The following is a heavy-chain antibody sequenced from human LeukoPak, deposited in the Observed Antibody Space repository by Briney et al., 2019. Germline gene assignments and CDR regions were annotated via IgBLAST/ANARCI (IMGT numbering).Heavy chain of an antibody. CDR2: IYSGGST. V-gene: IGHV3-66*01. J-gene: IGHJ3*02. CDR3: AREMGVGATKSGAFDI. CDR1: GFTVSSNY. D-gene: IGHD1-26*01. Sequence: GGPLRLSCAASGFTVSSNYMSWVRQAPGKGLEWVSVIYSGGSTYYADSVKGRFTISRDNSKNTLYLQMNSLRAEDTAVYYCAREMGVGATKSGAFDIWGQGTMVTVSS.